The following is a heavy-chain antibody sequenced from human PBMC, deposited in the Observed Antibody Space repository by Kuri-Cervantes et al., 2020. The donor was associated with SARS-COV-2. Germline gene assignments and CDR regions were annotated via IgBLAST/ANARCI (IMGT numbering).Heavy chain of an antibody. CDR2: FDPEDGET. D-gene: IGHD4-23*01. J-gene: IGHJ4*02. CDR1: GYTLTELS. CDR3: AVGDYGGNYPLGSH. V-gene: IGHV1-24*01. Sequence: SVKVSCKVSGYTLTELSMHWVRQAPGKGLEWMGGFDPEDGETIYAQKFQGRVTMTEDTSTDTAYMELSSLRSEDTAVYYCAVGDYGGNYPLGSHWGQGTLVTVSS.